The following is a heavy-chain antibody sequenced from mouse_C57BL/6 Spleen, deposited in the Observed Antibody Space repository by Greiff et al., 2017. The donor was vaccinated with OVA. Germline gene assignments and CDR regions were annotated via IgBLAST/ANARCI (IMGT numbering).Heavy chain of an antibody. Sequence: QVQLQQPGAELVRPGSSVKLSCKASGYTFTSYWMDWVKQRPGQGLEWIGKIYPSDSETHYNPKFKDKATLTVDKSSSTAYMQLSSLTSEDSAVYYCARRDYYGSDDYAMDYWGQGTSVTVSS. V-gene: IGHV1-61*01. D-gene: IGHD1-1*01. CDR3: ARRDYYGSDDYAMDY. CDR1: GYTFTSYW. CDR2: IYPSDSET. J-gene: IGHJ4*01.